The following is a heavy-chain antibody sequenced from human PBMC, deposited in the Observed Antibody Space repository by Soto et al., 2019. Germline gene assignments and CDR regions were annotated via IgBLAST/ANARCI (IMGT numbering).Heavy chain of an antibody. J-gene: IGHJ4*02. CDR3: AKVGPVWGAADF. Sequence: GGSLRLSCAASGFSFSSYSINWVRQTPGKGLEWVSCISSSGSDIYYADSAKGRFTISRDNTKNSVFLQMNSLRAEDTAVYYCAKVGPVWGAADFWGQGTPVTVSS. CDR1: GFSFSSYS. V-gene: IGHV3-21*01. D-gene: IGHD3-16*01. CDR2: ISSSGSDI.